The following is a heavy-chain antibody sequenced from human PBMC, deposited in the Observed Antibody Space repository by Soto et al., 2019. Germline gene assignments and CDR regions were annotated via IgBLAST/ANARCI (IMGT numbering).Heavy chain of an antibody. Sequence: QVQLVQSGAEVKKPGASVKVSCKASGYTFTSYDINWVRQATGQGLEWMGWMNSHSGNTGYAQKVQGRVTMTRNTSISTAYMELSILRSEDTAVYYCARGRGYFRAFDIWVQGTMVTVSA. CDR1: GYTFTSYD. CDR3: ARGRGYFRAFDI. CDR2: MNSHSGNT. V-gene: IGHV1-8*01. D-gene: IGHD1-26*01. J-gene: IGHJ3*02.